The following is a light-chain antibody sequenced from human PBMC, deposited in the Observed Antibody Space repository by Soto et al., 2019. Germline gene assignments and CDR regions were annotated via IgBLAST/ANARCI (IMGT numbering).Light chain of an antibody. V-gene: IGLV1-40*01. CDR1: SSNIGAGYD. CDR3: QSYDSSLSGYV. J-gene: IGLJ1*01. CDR2: GNS. Sequence: QSVLTQPPSVSGAPGQRVTISCTGSSSNIGAGYDVRWYQQLPGTAPKLLIYGNSNRPSGVPDRFPGSKSGTSASLAITGLQAEDEADYYCQSYDSSLSGYVFGTGTKVTVL.